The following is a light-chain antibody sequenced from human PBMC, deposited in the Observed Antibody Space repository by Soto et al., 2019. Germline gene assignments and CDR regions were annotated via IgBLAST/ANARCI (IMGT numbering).Light chain of an antibody. Sequence: QLVLTQPPSASGTPGQRLTISCSGSSSNIGSKTVNWYQQLPGTAPKLLIYSNYQRPSGVPDRFSGSKSGTSASLAISGLQSEDEADYYCSAWDASLNGYVFGTGTKVTVL. CDR2: SNY. J-gene: IGLJ1*01. V-gene: IGLV1-44*01. CDR1: SSNIGSKT. CDR3: SAWDASLNGYV.